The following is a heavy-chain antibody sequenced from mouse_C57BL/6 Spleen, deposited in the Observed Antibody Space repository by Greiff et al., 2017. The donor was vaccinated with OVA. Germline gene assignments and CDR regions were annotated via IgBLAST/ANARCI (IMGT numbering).Heavy chain of an antibody. D-gene: IGHD1-1*01. Sequence: QVQLKESGAELMKPGASVKLSCKATGYTFTGYWIEWVKQRPGHGLEWIGEILPGSGSTNYNEKFKGKATFTADTSSNTAYMQLSSLTTEDSAIYYCAGLENYYGSEGAGLAYWGQGTLVTVSA. V-gene: IGHV1-9*01. CDR3: AGLENYYGSEGAGLAY. CDR1: GYTFTGYW. J-gene: IGHJ3*01. CDR2: ILPGSGST.